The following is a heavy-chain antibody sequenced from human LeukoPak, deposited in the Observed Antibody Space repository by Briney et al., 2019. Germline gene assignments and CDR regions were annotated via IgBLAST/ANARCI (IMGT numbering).Heavy chain of an antibody. V-gene: IGHV4-39*07. Sequence: SETLSLTCAISGGSISGTPYYWGWIRQPPGKGLEWIGSIYYSGSTYYNPSLKSRLTISVDTSKNQFSLKLSSVTAADTSVYYCARASTIFGHFAYWGRGTLVTVSS. D-gene: IGHD3-3*01. CDR2: IYYSGST. J-gene: IGHJ4*02. CDR3: ARASTIFGHFAY. CDR1: GGSISGTPYY.